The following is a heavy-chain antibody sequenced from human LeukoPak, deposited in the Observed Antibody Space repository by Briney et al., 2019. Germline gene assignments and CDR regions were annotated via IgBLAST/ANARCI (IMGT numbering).Heavy chain of an antibody. D-gene: IGHD2-21*02. Sequence: GASVKVSCKASGYTFTSYAMHWVRQAPGQRLEWMGWINAGNGNTKYSQKFQGRVTITRDTSASTAYMELSSLRSEDTAVYYCARSRSDCGGDCLSLGAYWGQGTLVTVSS. V-gene: IGHV1-3*01. CDR3: ARSRSDCGGDCLSLGAY. CDR1: GYTFTSYA. CDR2: INAGNGNT. J-gene: IGHJ4*02.